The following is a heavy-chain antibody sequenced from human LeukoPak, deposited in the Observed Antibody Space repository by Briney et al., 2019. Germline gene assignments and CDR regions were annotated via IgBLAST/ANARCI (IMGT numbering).Heavy chain of an antibody. V-gene: IGHV1-18*04. CDR3: ASTPFGGVFDY. J-gene: IGHJ4*02. Sequence: ASVKVSFKASGYTFTSYGISWVRQAPGQGLEWMGWISAYNGNTNYAQKLQGRVTMTTDTSTSTAYMELRSLRSDDTAVYYCASTPFGGVFDYWGQGTLVTVSS. CDR1: GYTFTSYG. CDR2: ISAYNGNT. D-gene: IGHD3-10*01.